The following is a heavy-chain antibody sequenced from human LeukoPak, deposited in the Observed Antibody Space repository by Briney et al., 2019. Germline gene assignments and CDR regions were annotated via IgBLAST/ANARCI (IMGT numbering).Heavy chain of an antibody. D-gene: IGHD3-22*01. CDR2: INPSGGST. Sequence: ASVKVSCKASGYTFTSYYMHWVRQAPGQGLEWMGIINPSGGSTSYAQKFQGRVTMTRDTSTSTVYMELSSLRSEDTAVYYCARDMDYYDSSGKNWFDPWGQGTLVTVSS. CDR3: ARDMDYYDSSGKNWFDP. J-gene: IGHJ5*02. CDR1: GYTFTSYY. V-gene: IGHV1-46*01.